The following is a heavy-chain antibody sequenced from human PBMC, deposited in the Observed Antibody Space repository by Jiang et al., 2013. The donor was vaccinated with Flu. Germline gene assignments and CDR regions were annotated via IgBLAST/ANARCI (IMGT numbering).Heavy chain of an antibody. J-gene: IGHJ4*02. CDR3: ARQRGMITLGGXVDY. D-gene: IGHD3-16*01. CDR1: GYSISSGYY. V-gene: IGHV4-38-2*02. Sequence: GSGLVKPSETLSLTCTVSGYSISSGYYWGWIRQPPGKGLEWIGSIYHSGSTYYNPSLKSRVTISVDTSKNQFSLKLNSVTAADTAVYYCARQRGMITLGGXVDYWGQGTLVTVSS. CDR2: IYHSGST.